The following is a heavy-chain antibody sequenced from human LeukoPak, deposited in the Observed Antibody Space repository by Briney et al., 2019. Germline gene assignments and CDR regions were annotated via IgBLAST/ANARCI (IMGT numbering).Heavy chain of an antibody. V-gene: IGHV4-34*01. Sequence: SETLSLTCAVYGGSFSGYYWTWIRQPPGKGLEWIGEINHSGSTNYNPSLKSRVTISVDTSKNQFSLKLSSVTAADTAVYYCARGPNSYCSSTSCYLAWFDPWGRGTLVTVSS. CDR1: GGSFSGYY. CDR2: INHSGST. J-gene: IGHJ5*02. D-gene: IGHD2-2*01. CDR3: ARGPNSYCSSTSCYLAWFDP.